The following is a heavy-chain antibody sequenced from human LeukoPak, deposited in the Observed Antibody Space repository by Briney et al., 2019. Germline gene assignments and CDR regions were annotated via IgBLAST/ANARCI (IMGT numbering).Heavy chain of an antibody. V-gene: IGHV1-2*02. J-gene: IGHJ4*02. D-gene: IGHD6-13*01. CDR2: INPNSGGT. CDR1: GYTFTGYY. CDR3: ARVRTGIAAAGIGY. Sequence: GASVKVSCKASGYTFTGYYMHWVRQAPGQGLECMGWINPNSGGTNYAQKFQGRVTMTRDTSISTAYMELSRLRSDDTAVYYCARVRTGIAAAGIGYWGQGTLVTVSS.